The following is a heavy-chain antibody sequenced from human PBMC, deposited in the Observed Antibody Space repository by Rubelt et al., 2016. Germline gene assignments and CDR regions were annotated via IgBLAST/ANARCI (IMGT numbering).Heavy chain of an antibody. CDR3: AKDSRDCSSTSCYWPFDY. Sequence: VRQAPGKGLEWVSYISSSSSTIYYADSVKGRFTISRDNAKNSLYLQMNSLRAEDTAVYYCAKDSRDCSSTSCYWPFDYWGQGTLVTVSS. V-gene: IGHV3-48*04. J-gene: IGHJ4*02. D-gene: IGHD2-2*01. CDR2: ISSSSSTI.